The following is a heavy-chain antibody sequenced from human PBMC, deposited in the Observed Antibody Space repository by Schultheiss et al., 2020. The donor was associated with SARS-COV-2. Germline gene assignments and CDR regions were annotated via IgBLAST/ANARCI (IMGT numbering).Heavy chain of an antibody. CDR2: ISAYNGNT. CDR3: AKAEGITHSSRHGLDM. Sequence: ASVKVSCKASGYTFTSFGISWVRQAPGQGLEWMGWISAYNGNTNYAQKFQGRVTMTRDTSISTAYMELSRLRSDDTAVYYCAKAEGITHSSRHGLDMWGQGTMVTVAS. CDR1: GYTFTSFG. V-gene: IGHV1-18*01. J-gene: IGHJ3*02. D-gene: IGHD2-21*01.